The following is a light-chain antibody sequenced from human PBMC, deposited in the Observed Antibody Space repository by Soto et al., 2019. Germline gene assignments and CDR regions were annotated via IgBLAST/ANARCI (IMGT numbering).Light chain of an antibody. CDR3: QQYKTSST. V-gene: IGKV1-5*01. CDR2: DAS. CDR1: QSISNW. Sequence: DIQMTQSPSTLSASVGDRVTITCRASQSISNWLAWFQQKPGKAPKPLIYDASNLESGVPSRFSGSGSGTEFTFTISSLQPDDFATYYCQQYKTSSTFGGGTKVDIK. J-gene: IGKJ4*01.